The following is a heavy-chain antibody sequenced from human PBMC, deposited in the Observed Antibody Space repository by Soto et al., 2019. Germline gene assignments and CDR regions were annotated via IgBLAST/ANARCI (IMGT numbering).Heavy chain of an antibody. CDR1: GYTFTSYY. CDR2: INPSGGST. Sequence: ASVKVSCKASGYTFTSYYMHWVRPAPGQGLEWMGIINPSGGSTRSAQNFQGRVTMTRDTSTSTVYMELTILRSGDTAVYYCAIYPDKRVKSSIPDYWGQGTLVTVSS. V-gene: IGHV1-46*01. CDR3: AIYPDKRVKSSIPDY. D-gene: IGHD2-2*01. J-gene: IGHJ4*02.